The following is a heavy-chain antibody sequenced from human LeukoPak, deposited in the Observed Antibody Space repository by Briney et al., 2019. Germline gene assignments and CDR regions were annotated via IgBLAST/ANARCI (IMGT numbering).Heavy chain of an antibody. CDR3: ARELVAAVAGFDY. CDR1: GFTFSSYW. V-gene: IGHV3-74*01. J-gene: IGHJ4*02. CDR2: INSDGSST. D-gene: IGHD6-19*01. Sequence: GGSLRLSCAASGFTFSSYWMHWVRQAPGRGLVWVSRINSDGSSTSYADSVKGRFTISRDNAKNTLYLQMNSLRAEDTAVYYCARELVAAVAGFDYWGQGTLVTVSS.